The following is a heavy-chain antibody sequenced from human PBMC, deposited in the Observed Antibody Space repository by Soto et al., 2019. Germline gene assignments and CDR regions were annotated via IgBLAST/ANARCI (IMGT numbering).Heavy chain of an antibody. V-gene: IGHV4-34*01. J-gene: IGHJ4*02. CDR2: INHSGST. Sequence: SETLSLTCAVYGGSFSGYYWSWIRQPPGKGLEWIGEINHSGSTNYNPSLKSRVTISVDTSKNQFSLKLSSVTAADTAVYYCARGWAYSSSSFDYWGQGTLVTVSS. CDR1: GGSFSGYY. CDR3: ARGWAYSSSSFDY. D-gene: IGHD6-6*01.